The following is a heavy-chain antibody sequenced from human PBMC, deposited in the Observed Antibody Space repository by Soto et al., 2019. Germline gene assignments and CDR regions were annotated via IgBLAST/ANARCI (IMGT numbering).Heavy chain of an antibody. CDR1: GFTFSSYS. CDR2: ISSSSSYI. CDR3: AFLPYYDIFSVYYIRLLHYGMDV. V-gene: IGHV3-21*01. J-gene: IGHJ6*02. Sequence: PGGSLRLSCAASGFTFSSYSMNWVRQAPGKGLEWVSSISSSSSYIYYADSVKGRFTISRDNAKNSLYLQMNSLRAEDTAVYYCAFLPYYDIFSVYYIRLLHYGMDVPGQRTT. D-gene: IGHD3-9*01.